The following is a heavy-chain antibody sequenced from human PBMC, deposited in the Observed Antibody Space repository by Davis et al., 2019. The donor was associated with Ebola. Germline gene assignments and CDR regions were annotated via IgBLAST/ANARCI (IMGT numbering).Heavy chain of an antibody. CDR1: GYTFTSYG. Sequence: SVKVSCKASGYTFTSYGISWVRQAPGQGLEWMGGIIPIFGATNYAQRFQGRVTIIADESTSTAYMELSSLRSEDTAVYYCARPPTVVTPRGYFQHWGQGTLVTVSS. J-gene: IGHJ1*01. V-gene: IGHV1-69*13. CDR2: IIPIFGAT. D-gene: IGHD4-23*01. CDR3: ARPPTVVTPRGYFQH.